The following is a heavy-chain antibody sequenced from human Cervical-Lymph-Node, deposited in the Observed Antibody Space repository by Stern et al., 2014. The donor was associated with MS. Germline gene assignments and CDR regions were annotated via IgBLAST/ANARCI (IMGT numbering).Heavy chain of an antibody. CDR1: GFTFSSYA. CDR3: ARDLRRYNWNRYFDY. D-gene: IGHD1-20*01. CDR2: ISYDGSNK. J-gene: IGHJ4*02. Sequence: VQLVESGGGVVQPGRSLRLSCVASGFTFSSYAMHWVRQAPGKGLEWVAVISYDGSNKYYADSVKGRFTISRDNSKNTLYLQMNSLRAEDTAVYYCARDLRRYNWNRYFDYWGQGTLVTVSS. V-gene: IGHV3-30-3*01.